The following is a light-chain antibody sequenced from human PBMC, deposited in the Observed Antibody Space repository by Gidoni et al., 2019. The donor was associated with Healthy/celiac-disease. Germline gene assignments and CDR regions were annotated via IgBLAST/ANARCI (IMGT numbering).Light chain of an antibody. CDR1: QSVSSY. CDR2: DAS. V-gene: IGKV3-11*01. J-gene: IGKJ1*01. CDR3: QQRSNWPPEWT. Sequence: EIVLTQSPATLSLSTGERATLSCRASQSVSSYLAWYQQKPGQAPRLLIYDASNRATGIPARFSGSGSGTDFTLTISSLEPEDFAVYYCQQRSNWPPEWTFGQXTKVEIK.